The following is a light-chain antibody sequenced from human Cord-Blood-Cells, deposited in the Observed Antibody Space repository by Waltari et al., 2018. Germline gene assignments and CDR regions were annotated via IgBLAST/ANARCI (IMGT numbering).Light chain of an antibody. CDR2: EGS. V-gene: IGLV2-23*01. J-gene: IGLJ3*02. Sequence: QSALTPPATVAGAPGQSITISSAGTGSEDGSYNLVSWYQQHPGKAPKLMIYEGSKRPSGVSNRFSGSKSGNTASLTISGLQAEDEADYYCCSYAGSSTWVFGGGTKLTVL. CDR1: GSEDGSYNL. CDR3: CSYAGSSTWV.